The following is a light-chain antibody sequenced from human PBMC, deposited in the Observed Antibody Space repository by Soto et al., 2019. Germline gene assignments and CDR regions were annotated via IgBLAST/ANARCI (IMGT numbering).Light chain of an antibody. Sequence: QTALTRPASVSGSPGQSITISCTGTSTDVGSYNRVSWFQQHPGKAPKLIIYDVGSRPSGVSNRFSGSRSGNTASSLTISGLRAEEEAGYYCCSYTSGRTYVVGTGTKVTVL. V-gene: IGLV2-14*01. J-gene: IGLJ1*01. CDR3: CSYTSGRTYV. CDR1: STDVGSYNR. CDR2: DVG.